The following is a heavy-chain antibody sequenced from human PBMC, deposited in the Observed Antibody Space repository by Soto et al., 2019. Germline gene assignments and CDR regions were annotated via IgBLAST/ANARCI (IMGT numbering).Heavy chain of an antibody. CDR1: GGTFNRYT. CDR2: IIPIFGTA. CDR3: SLWGFRDGNNSKYNYSGMDV. D-gene: IGHD3-16*02. J-gene: IGHJ6*02. Sequence: VQLVQSGAEVKKPGSSVKLSCKASGGTFNRYTISWVRQAPGQGLEWMGGIIPIFGTANYAQKFQGRVAIIADESTSASYMELRSMRTVDKAVYYCSLWGFRDGNNSKYNYSGMDVGCQGTTVTVSS. V-gene: IGHV1-69*01.